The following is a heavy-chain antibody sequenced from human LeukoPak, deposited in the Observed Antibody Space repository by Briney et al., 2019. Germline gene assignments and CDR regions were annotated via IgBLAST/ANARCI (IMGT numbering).Heavy chain of an antibody. Sequence: SETLSLTCAVYGGSFSGYYWSWIRQPPGKGLEWIGEIDHSGSTNYNPSLKSRVTISVDTSKNQFSLKLSSVTAADTAVYYCARGLRIQLWFYDCWGQGTLVTVSS. CDR3: ARGLRIQLWFYDC. J-gene: IGHJ4*02. CDR2: IDHSGST. V-gene: IGHV4-34*01. CDR1: GGSFSGYY. D-gene: IGHD5-18*01.